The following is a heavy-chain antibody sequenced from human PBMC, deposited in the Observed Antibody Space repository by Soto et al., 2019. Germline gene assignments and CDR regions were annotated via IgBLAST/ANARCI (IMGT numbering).Heavy chain of an antibody. Sequence: EVQLLESGGGLVQPGGSRRLSCAATGFTFSSDGMNWVRQTPGKGLEWVSAISGSGDGRYYADSVKGRFTISRDNSKNTVYLQMNSLRADDTAVYYCVKSPRSGYEAPWDYWGQGTQVTVSS. D-gene: IGHD5-12*01. CDR3: VKSPRSGYEAPWDY. J-gene: IGHJ4*02. CDR1: GFTFSSDG. V-gene: IGHV3-23*01. CDR2: ISGSGDGR.